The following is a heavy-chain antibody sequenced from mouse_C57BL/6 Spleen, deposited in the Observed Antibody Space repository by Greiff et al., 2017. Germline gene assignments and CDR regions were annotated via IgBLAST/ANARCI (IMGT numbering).Heavy chain of an antibody. J-gene: IGHJ2*01. CDR2: IYPGDGDT. CDR1: GYAFSSYW. V-gene: IGHV1-80*01. D-gene: IGHD3-2*02. Sequence: QVQLKESGAELVKPGASVKISCKASGYAFSSYWMNWVKQRPGKGLEWIGQIYPGDGDTNYNGKFKGKATLTADKSSSTAYMQLSSLTSEDSAVYFCARPAQATNFDYWGQGTTLTVSS. CDR3: ARPAQATNFDY.